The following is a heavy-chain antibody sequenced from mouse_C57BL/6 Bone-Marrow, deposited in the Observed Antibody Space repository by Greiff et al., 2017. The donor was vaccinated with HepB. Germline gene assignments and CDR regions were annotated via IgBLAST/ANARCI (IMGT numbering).Heavy chain of an antibody. CDR3: ARPRDWYFDV. V-gene: IGHV5-12*01. Sequence: EVKVVESGGGLVQPGGSLKLSCAASGFTFSDYYMYWVRQTPEKRLEWVAYISNGGGSTYYPDTVKGRFTISRDNAKNTLYLQMSRLKSEDTAMYYCARPRDWYFDVWGTGTTVTVSS. CDR1: GFTFSDYY. CDR2: ISNGGGST. J-gene: IGHJ1*03.